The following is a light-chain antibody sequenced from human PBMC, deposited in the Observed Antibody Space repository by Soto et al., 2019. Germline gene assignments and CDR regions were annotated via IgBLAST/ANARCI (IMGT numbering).Light chain of an antibody. V-gene: IGKV3-20*01. CDR2: GAS. J-gene: IGKJ1*01. CDR3: LQYVSSPWT. CDR1: QTVGGRY. Sequence: EIVLTQSAATLSLSPGERATLSCRASQTVGGRYLAWFQQKPGQTPRVLIYGASTRAAGVPDRFSDSGSGTDFSLTINRLEPEDFAVYYCLQYVSSPWTFGQGTKVEV.